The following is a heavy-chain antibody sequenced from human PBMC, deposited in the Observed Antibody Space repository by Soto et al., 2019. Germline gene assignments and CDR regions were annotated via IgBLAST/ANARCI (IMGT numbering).Heavy chain of an antibody. CDR1: GFTFSSYA. CDR2: ISGSGGST. CDR3: AKNGANYYDSSGYLDY. Sequence: GGSLRLSCAASGFTFSSYAMSWVRQAPGKGLEWVSAISGSGGSTYYADSVKGRFTISRDNSKNTLYLQMNSLRAEDTAVYYCAKNGANYYDSSGYLDYWGQGTLVTVSS. D-gene: IGHD3-22*01. J-gene: IGHJ4*02. V-gene: IGHV3-23*01.